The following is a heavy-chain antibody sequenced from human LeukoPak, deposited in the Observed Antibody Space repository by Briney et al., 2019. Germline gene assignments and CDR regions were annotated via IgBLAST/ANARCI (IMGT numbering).Heavy chain of an antibody. J-gene: IGHJ6*03. CDR1: GYTFTGYY. CDR3: ARDHDILTGYYRTHYYYYYYMDV. D-gene: IGHD3-9*01. Sequence: GASVKVSCKASGYTFTGYYMHWVRQAPGQGLEWMGWINPNSGGTNYAQKFQGRVTMTRDTSISTAYMELSRLRSDDTAVYYCARDHDILTGYYRTHYYYYYYMDVWGKGTTVTVSS. CDR2: INPNSGGT. V-gene: IGHV1-2*02.